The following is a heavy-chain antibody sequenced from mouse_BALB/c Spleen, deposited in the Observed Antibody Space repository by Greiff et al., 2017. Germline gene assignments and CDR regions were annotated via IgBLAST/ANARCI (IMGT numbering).Heavy chain of an antibody. J-gene: IGHJ2*01. CDR3: ARVTTAYFDY. CDR2: ISYDGSN. V-gene: IGHV3-6*02. Sequence: VQLQQSGPGLVKPSQSLSLTCSVTGYSITSGYYWNRIRQFPGNKLEWMGYISYDGSNNYNPSLKNRISITRDTSKNQFFLKLNSVTTEDTATYYCARVTTAYFDYWGQGTTLTVSS. CDR1: GYSITSGYY. D-gene: IGHD1-2*01.